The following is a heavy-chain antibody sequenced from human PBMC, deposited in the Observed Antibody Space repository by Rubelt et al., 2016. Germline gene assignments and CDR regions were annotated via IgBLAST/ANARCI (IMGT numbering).Heavy chain of an antibody. CDR2: IYFAGNT. J-gene: IGHJ2*01. CDR1: GGSISRSTHY. D-gene: IGHD3-10*01. CDR3: AKGLNFGNYFDH. Sequence: QLQLQVSGPGLVRPSETLSLTCTVSGGSISRSTHYWGWIRQPPGKGLEWIGLIYFAGNTDCNPSLQSRVTISVDTSKTRFFLMMACLRVADTAIYYCAKGLNFGNYFDHWGRGTLVTVSA. V-gene: IGHV4-39*02.